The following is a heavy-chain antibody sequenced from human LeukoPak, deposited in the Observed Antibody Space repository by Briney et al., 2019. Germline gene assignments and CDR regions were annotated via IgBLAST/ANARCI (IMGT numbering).Heavy chain of an antibody. J-gene: IGHJ6*03. CDR1: GGSLSSYY. CDR3: ARVPRSYYYYYYMDV. CDR2: IYYSGST. Sequence: PSETLSLTCIVSGGSLSSYYWSWIRQPPGKGLEWIGYIYYSGSTNYNPSLKSRVTISLDTSKNQFSLQLSSVTAADTAVYYCARVPRSYYYYYYMDVWGKGTTVTVSS. V-gene: IGHV4-59*01.